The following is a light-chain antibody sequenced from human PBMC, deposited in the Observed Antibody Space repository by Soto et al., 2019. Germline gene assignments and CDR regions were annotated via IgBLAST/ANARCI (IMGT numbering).Light chain of an antibody. V-gene: IGKV4-1*01. CDR3: QQDSITVT. CDR2: WAS. Sequence: DIVMTQSPDSLAVSLGERATINCKSSQSVLYSSNNKNYLAWYQQKPGQPPKLLIYWASTRESGVPDRFSGSGSGTDFTLTISSLQAEDVAVYYCQQDSITVTFGGGTKVEIK. J-gene: IGKJ4*01. CDR1: QSVLYSSNNKNY.